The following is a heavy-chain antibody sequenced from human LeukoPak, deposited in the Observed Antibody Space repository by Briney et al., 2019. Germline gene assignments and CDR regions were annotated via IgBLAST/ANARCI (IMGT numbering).Heavy chain of an antibody. CDR1: GYTFTGYY. CDR3: ARDLTWLQLYYFDY. Sequence: GASVKVSCKASGYTFTGYYMHWVRQAPGQGLEWMGWINPNSGGTNYAQKFQGRVTMTRDTSISTAYMELSRLRSDDTAVYYCARDLTWLQLYYFDYWGQGTLVTVSS. CDR2: INPNSGGT. V-gene: IGHV1-2*02. J-gene: IGHJ4*02. D-gene: IGHD5-24*01.